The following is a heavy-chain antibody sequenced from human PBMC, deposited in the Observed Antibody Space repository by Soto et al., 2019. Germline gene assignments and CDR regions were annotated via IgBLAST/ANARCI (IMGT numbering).Heavy chain of an antibody. CDR1: GFTFSSYA. Sequence: WGSLRLSCAASGFTFSSYAISWVRQAPGKGLEWVSAISGSGGSTCYADSVKGRFTISRDNSKNTLYLQMNSLRAEDTAVYYCAKEEVVAIFGVVPPPRYMDVWGKGTTVPVSS. D-gene: IGHD3-3*01. V-gene: IGHV3-23*01. CDR2: ISGSGGST. J-gene: IGHJ6*03. CDR3: AKEEVVAIFGVVPPPRYMDV.